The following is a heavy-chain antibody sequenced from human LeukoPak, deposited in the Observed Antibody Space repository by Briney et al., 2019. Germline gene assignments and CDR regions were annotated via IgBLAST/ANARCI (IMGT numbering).Heavy chain of an antibody. CDR3: ARENTGSYREFDY. Sequence: SETLSLTCTVSGGSISSYYWSWIRQPAGKGLEWIGRIYSGGSTNYNPSLKSRVAMSVDSSNNQFSLKLSSVTAADTAVFYCARENTGSYREFDYWGQGTLVTVSS. V-gene: IGHV4-4*07. J-gene: IGHJ4*02. D-gene: IGHD1-26*01. CDR1: GGSISSYY. CDR2: IYSGGST.